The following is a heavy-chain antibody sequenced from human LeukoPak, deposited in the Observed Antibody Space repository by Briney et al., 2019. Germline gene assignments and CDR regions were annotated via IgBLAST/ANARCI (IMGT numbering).Heavy chain of an antibody. V-gene: IGHV1-2*04. J-gene: IGHJ4*02. D-gene: IGHD6-13*01. Sequence: ASVKVSCKASGSTFTGYYMHWVRQAPGQGLEWMGWINPNSGGTNYAQKFQGWVTMTRDTSISTAYMELSRLRSDDTAVYYCARGDRRYSSSYSDYWGQGTLVTVSS. CDR1: GSTFTGYY. CDR2: INPNSGGT. CDR3: ARGDRRYSSSYSDY.